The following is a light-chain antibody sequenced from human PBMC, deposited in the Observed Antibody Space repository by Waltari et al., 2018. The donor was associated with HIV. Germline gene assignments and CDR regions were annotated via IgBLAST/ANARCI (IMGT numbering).Light chain of an antibody. Sequence: DIVLTQSPATLSLSPGERVSLSCRASQTVSSSYLAWYQQKPGQAPRLLIYGASSRATGIPDRFSGSGSGTDFTLTISRLEPEDFAVYYCQQYGSSLYTFGQGTKLEIK. V-gene: IGKV3-20*01. CDR3: QQYGSSLYT. CDR2: GAS. CDR1: QTVSSSY. J-gene: IGKJ2*01.